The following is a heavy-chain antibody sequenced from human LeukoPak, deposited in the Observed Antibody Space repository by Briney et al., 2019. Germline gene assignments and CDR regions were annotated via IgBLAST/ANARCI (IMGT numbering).Heavy chain of an antibody. CDR2: IYPGDSDT. J-gene: IGHJ3*02. D-gene: IGHD3-9*01. V-gene: IGHV5-51*01. Sequence: GESLKISCKGSGYSFTSYWIGWVRQMPGKGLEWMGIIYPGDSDTRYSPSFQGQVTISADKSISTAYLQWSSLKASDTAMYYCARAHYYDILTGSGAFDIWGQGTMVTVSS. CDR3: ARAHYYDILTGSGAFDI. CDR1: GYSFTSYW.